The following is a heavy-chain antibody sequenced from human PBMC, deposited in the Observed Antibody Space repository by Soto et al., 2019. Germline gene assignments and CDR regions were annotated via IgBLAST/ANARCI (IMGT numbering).Heavy chain of an antibody. D-gene: IGHD3-22*01. CDR1: GFTFSSYA. CDR3: AKWIYYYDSSGCF. J-gene: IGHJ4*02. CDR2: ISDSGGST. Sequence: GGSLRLSCAASGFTFSSYAMSWVRQVPGEGLQWVSAISDSGGSTYYADSVKGRFTIYRDNSKNTLYLQMNSLRAEDTAVYYCAKWIYYYDSSGCFWGQGTKVTVSS. V-gene: IGHV3-23*01.